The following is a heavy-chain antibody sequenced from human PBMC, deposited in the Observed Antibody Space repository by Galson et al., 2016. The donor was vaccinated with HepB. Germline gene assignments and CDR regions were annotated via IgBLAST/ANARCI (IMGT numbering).Heavy chain of an antibody. J-gene: IGHJ4*02. V-gene: IGHV1-18*01. CDR2: ISAYSGNT. CDR1: GYTFTSNG. CDR3: ARKGFYRSGWYVMGHFDY. D-gene: IGHD6-19*01. Sequence: SVKVSCKASGYTFTSNGISWVRQAPGQGLEWMGWISAYSGNTNYAQKLQGRVTMTTDASTSTAYMELRSLGSNDTAVYYCARKGFYRSGWYVMGHFDYWGQGTLVTVSS.